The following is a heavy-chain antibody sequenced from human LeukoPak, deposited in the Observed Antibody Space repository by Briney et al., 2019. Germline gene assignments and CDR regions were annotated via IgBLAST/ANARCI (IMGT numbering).Heavy chain of an antibody. Sequence: PSETLSLTCTVSGGSISSYYWSWIRQPPGKGLEWIGYIYYSGSTNYNPSLKSRVTISVDTSKNQFSLKLSSVTAADTAVYYCARERYGDYGSFDYWGQGTLVTVSS. CDR2: IYYSGST. V-gene: IGHV4-59*01. J-gene: IGHJ4*02. D-gene: IGHD4-17*01. CDR1: GGSISSYY. CDR3: ARERYGDYGSFDY.